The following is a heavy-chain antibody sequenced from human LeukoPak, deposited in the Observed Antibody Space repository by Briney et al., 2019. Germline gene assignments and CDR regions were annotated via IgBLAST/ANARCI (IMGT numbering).Heavy chain of an antibody. Sequence: ASVKVSCKASCYTFTSYGISWVRQAPGQGLEWMGWISAYNGNTNYAQKLQGRVTMTTDTSTSTAYMELRSLRSDNTAVYYCAREGYMSYDSHGMDVWGQGTTVTVSS. CDR1: CYTFTSYG. CDR2: ISAYNGNT. J-gene: IGHJ6*02. V-gene: IGHV1-18*01. D-gene: IGHD5-12*01. CDR3: AREGYMSYDSHGMDV.